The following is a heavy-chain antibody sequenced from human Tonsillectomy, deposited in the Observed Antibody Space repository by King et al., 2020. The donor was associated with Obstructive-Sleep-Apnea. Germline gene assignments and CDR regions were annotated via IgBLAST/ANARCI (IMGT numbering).Heavy chain of an antibody. CDR3: ARGFDYGGNRFDY. J-gene: IGHJ4*02. CDR1: GFTFSSYS. D-gene: IGHD4-23*01. Sequence: VQLVESGGGLVKPGGSLRLSFAASGFTFSSYSMNWVRQAPGKGLEWVSSISSSTSYIYYADSVKGRFTITRDNAKNSLYLQMNSLRAEDTAVYYCARGFDYGGNRFDYWGQGTLVTVSS. CDR2: ISSSTSYI. V-gene: IGHV3-21*01.